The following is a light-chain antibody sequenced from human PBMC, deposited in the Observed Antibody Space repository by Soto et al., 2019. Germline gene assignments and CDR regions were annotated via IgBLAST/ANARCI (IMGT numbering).Light chain of an antibody. CDR1: QSISNH. CDR3: QQRYSSPPT. CDR2: AAS. V-gene: IGKV1-39*01. J-gene: IGKJ1*01. Sequence: DIQMTQSPSSLSASVECRLIITCRASQSISNHLNWYQQKKGNAPKIMIFAASSLQSGVPSRFSGSRYGPDFTLTISSLQTEDLATYYCQQRYSSPPTFGQGTKVDIK.